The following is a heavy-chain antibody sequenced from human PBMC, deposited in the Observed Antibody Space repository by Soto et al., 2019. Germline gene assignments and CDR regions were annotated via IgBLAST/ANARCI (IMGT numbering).Heavy chain of an antibody. CDR3: ARGRYYDFWSGPAVSNSWFDP. J-gene: IGHJ5*02. CDR1: GGSFSGYY. Sequence: SETLSLICAVYGGSFSGYYWSWIRQPPGKGLEWIGEINHSGSTNYNPSLKSRVTIPVDTSKNQFSLKLSSVTAADTAVYYCARGRYYDFWSGPAVSNSWFDPWGQGTLVTSPQ. CDR2: INHSGST. V-gene: IGHV4-34*01. D-gene: IGHD3-3*01.